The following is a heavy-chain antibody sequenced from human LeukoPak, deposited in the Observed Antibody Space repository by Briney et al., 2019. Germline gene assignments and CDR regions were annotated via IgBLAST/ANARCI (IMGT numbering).Heavy chain of an antibody. CDR3: ARPRTGYLWYFDY. J-gene: IGHJ4*02. CDR1: GGSISDYY. V-gene: IGHV4-59*08. D-gene: IGHD3/OR15-3a*01. Sequence: SETLSLTCTVSGGSISDYYWSWIRQPPGKGLEWIGYVYYSGSTNYNPSLQSRVTISVDTSKNQFSLKMSSVTAADTAVYYCARPRTGYLWYFDYWGQGSLVTVSS. CDR2: VYYSGST.